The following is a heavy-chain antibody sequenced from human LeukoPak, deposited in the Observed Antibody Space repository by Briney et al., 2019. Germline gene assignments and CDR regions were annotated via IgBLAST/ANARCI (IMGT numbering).Heavy chain of an antibody. CDR2: IIPILGIA. CDR1: GGTFSSYA. V-gene: IGHV1-69*04. D-gene: IGHD1-26*01. Sequence: SVKVSCKASGGTFSSYAISWVRQAPGQGLEWMGRIIPILGIANYAQKFQGRVTITADKSTSTAYMELSSLRAEDTAVYYCARETGSYRVTDYWGQGTLVTVSS. CDR3: ARETGSYRVTDY. J-gene: IGHJ4*02.